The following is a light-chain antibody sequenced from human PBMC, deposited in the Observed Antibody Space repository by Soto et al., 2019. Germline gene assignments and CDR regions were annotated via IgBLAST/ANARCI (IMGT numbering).Light chain of an antibody. V-gene: IGKV1-39*01. J-gene: IGKJ2*01. CDR3: QQSYSTPYT. CDR1: QRISSY. CDR2: GAS. Sequence: DLQMTQSPSSLSASVGDRVTITCRASQRISSYLNWYQQKPGKAPKVLIYGASSLQSGVPSRFSGSGSGTDFTVTISSLQPEDFATYYCQQSYSTPYTFGQGTKLEIK.